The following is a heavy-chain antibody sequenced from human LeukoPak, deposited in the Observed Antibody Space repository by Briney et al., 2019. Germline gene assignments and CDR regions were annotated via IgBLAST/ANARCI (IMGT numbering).Heavy chain of an antibody. CDR3: ARTRDPVVITFNYYYYMDV. CDR2: IIPIFGTA. CDR1: GYTFTSYG. V-gene: IGHV1-69*13. J-gene: IGHJ6*03. Sequence: SVKVSCKASGYTFTSYGISWVRQAPGQGLEWMGGIIPIFGTANYAQKFQGRVTITADESTSTAYMELSSLRSEDTAVYYCARTRDPVVITFNYYYYMDVWGKGTTVTVSS. D-gene: IGHD3-22*01.